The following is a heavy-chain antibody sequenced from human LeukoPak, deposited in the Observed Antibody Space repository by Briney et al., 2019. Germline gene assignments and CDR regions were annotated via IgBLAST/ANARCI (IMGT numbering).Heavy chain of an antibody. J-gene: IGHJ4*02. D-gene: IGHD2-2*01. CDR2: IYSGGST. CDR3: ARELQYHYYES. V-gene: IGHV3-53*01. CDR1: GFTVSNNY. Sequence: GGSLRLSCAASGFTVSNNYMSWVRQAPGKGLEWVSVIYSGGSTNYADSVKGRFTISRDSSKNTLYLQMNGLRAEDTAVYYCARELQYHYYESWGQGTLVTVSS.